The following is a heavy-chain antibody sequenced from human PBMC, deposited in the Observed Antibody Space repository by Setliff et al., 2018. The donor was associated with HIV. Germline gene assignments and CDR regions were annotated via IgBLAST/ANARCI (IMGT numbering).Heavy chain of an antibody. CDR2: LNPNGGST. D-gene: IGHD3-16*02. J-gene: IGHJ4*02. Sequence: SVKVSCKTSGYAFTYYYIHWVRQAPGQGLEWLGTLNPNGGSTTYAQKFQGRVTMTRDTSTSTVYMELRSLRSEDTAVYYCARVQTVIPPSFDHWGQGTLVTVSS. CDR1: GYAFTYYY. CDR3: ARVQTVIPPSFDH. V-gene: IGHV1-46*01.